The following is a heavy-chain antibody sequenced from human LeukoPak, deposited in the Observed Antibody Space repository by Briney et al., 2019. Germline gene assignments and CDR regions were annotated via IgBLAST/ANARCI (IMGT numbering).Heavy chain of an antibody. CDR1: GGSISSSSYY. V-gene: IGHV4-39*07. J-gene: IGHJ5*02. D-gene: IGHD1-26*01. CDR3: ARDLVVGATNWFDP. CDR2: IYYSGST. Sequence: SETLSLTCTVSGGSISSSSYYWGWIRQPPGKGLEWIGSIYYSGSTYYNPSLKSRVTISVDTSKNQFSLKLSSVTAADTAVYYCARDLVVGATNWFDPWGQGTLVTVSS.